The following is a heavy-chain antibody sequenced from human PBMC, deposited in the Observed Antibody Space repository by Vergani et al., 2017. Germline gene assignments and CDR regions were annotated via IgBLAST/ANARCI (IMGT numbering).Heavy chain of an antibody. CDR3: ATAGAAYCRGASCYDFFEY. Sequence: EVQLVESGGGLVQPGGSLTLSCAASGFSFNSYWMHWVRQVPGKGLLLVSRIKSDGSITAYADSVKGRFTISRDNAQNTLYLQMNSLRVEDTAVYYCATAGAAYCRGASCYDFFEYWGQGTLVTVAS. CDR1: GFSFNSYW. D-gene: IGHD2-15*01. J-gene: IGHJ4*02. V-gene: IGHV3-74*03. CDR2: IKSDGSIT.